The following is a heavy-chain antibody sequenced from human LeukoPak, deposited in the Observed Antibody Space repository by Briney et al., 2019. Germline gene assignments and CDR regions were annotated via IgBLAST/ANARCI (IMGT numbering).Heavy chain of an antibody. CDR2: IKQDGSEK. V-gene: IGHV3-7*01. CDR1: GFTFSSYW. Sequence: GGSLRLSCAASGFTFSSYWMNWVRQAPGRGLEWLANIKQDGSEKYYVDSVKGRFTISRDNAKNSLYLQMNSLRADDTAVYYCARDKTYTSSADNWGQGTLVTVSS. CDR3: ARDKTYTSSADN. J-gene: IGHJ4*02. D-gene: IGHD6-19*01.